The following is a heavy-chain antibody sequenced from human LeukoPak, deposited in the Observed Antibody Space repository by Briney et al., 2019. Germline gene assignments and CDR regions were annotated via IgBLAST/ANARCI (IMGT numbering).Heavy chain of an antibody. Sequence: ASVKVSCKASGYTFTGYFIHWVRQAPGQGLEWMVWINPNGGGSNYAQKLQGRVTMTRDTSISTAYMELSRLRSDDTAVYYCARHGGDSSGYYEGYFDYWGQGTLVTVSS. CDR2: INPNGGGS. J-gene: IGHJ4*02. D-gene: IGHD3-22*01. CDR1: GYTFTGYF. CDR3: ARHGGDSSGYYEGYFDY. V-gene: IGHV1-2*02.